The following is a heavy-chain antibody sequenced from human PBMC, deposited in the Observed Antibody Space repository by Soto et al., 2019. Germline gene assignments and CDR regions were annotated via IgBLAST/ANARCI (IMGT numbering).Heavy chain of an antibody. CDR3: ARDTTGILDY. Sequence: ASSGENFDNYLMAWFRQAPGKGLEWVANIKQDGSDKNYVDSVKGRFTISRDNAKNSLYLQMNSLRAEDSAVYSCARDTTGILDYWGQGTLVT. CDR2: IKQDGSDK. J-gene: IGHJ4*02. V-gene: IGHV3-7*01. D-gene: IGHD1-1*01. CDR1: GENFDNYL.